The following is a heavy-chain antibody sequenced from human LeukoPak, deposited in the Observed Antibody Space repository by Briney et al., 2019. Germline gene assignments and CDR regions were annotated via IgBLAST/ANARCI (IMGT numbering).Heavy chain of an antibody. J-gene: IGHJ4*02. CDR1: GFTFSSFG. Sequence: GGSLRLSCAASGFTFSSFGMYWVRQAPGKGLEWVAVIWYDGSNDDYADSVKGRFTISRDNSKNTLYLQMNSLRAEDTAVYYCAKGASGSYRMYYFDYWGQGTLVTVSS. D-gene: IGHD1-26*01. CDR2: IWYDGSND. V-gene: IGHV3-33*06. CDR3: AKGASGSYRMYYFDY.